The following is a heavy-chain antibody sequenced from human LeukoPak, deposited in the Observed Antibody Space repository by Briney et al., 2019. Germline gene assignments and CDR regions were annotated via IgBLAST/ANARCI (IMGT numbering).Heavy chain of an antibody. CDR3: ASLIQNVYYGSEGAGYFDL. J-gene: IGHJ2*01. CDR2: MNPNSGKT. Sequence: ASVKVSGKASGYSCTGYYMHWVRQATGQGLEWMGWMNPNSGKTGYAQRFQGRVTMTRNTSITTAYMELSSLRSEDTAMYYCASLIQNVYYGSEGAGYFDLWGRGTLVTVSS. D-gene: IGHD3-10*01. CDR1: GYSCTGYY. V-gene: IGHV1-8*02.